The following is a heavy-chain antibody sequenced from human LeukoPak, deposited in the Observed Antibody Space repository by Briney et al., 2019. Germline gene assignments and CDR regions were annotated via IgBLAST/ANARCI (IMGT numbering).Heavy chain of an antibody. D-gene: IGHD2-15*01. Sequence: AGESLKISCKGSGYSFTSYWIGWVRQMPGKGLEWMGIIYPGDSDTRYGPSFQGQVTISADKSISTAYLQWSSLKASDTAMYYCARQGFYCSGGSCYSDYWGQGTLVTVSS. V-gene: IGHV5-51*01. CDR3: ARQGFYCSGGSCYSDY. J-gene: IGHJ4*02. CDR2: IYPGDSDT. CDR1: GYSFTSYW.